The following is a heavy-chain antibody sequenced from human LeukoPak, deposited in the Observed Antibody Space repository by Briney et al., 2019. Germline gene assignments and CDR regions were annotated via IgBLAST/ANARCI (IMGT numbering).Heavy chain of an antibody. Sequence: GGSLRLSCAASGFTFSGSPILWVRQASGKGLEWVGRIRSKADNYATTYAASVQGRCTISRDDSKSTAYLQLNSLKTEDTAVYYCAKDAAKGYYYYGMDVWGQGTTVTVSS. CDR2: IRSKADNYAT. CDR1: GFTFSGSP. V-gene: IGHV3-73*01. CDR3: AKDAAKGYYYYGMDV. J-gene: IGHJ6*02. D-gene: IGHD2-2*01.